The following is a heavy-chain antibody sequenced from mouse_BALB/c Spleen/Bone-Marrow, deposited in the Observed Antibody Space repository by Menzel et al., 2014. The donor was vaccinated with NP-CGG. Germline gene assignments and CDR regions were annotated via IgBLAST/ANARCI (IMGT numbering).Heavy chain of an antibody. Sequence: DVKLVESGGGLVKPGGSLKLSCAASGFTFSDFYMFWVRQTPEKRLEWVATISDGVSYTYYPGSVKGRFTISRDNARNNLYLQMSSLKSEDTAMYYCARAPPYDFYTMDYWGQGTSVTVSS. CDR3: ARAPPYDFYTMDY. V-gene: IGHV5-4*02. J-gene: IGHJ4*01. CDR2: ISDGVSYT. D-gene: IGHD2-13*01. CDR1: GFTFSDFY.